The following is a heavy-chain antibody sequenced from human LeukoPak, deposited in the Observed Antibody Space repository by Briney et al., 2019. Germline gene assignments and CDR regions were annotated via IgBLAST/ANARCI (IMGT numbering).Heavy chain of an antibody. CDR1: GDSVSSNSAA. Sequence: SQTLSLTCAISGDSVSSNSAAWNWIRQSPSRGLEWLGRTYYRSEWYNDYAVSVKSRITINPDTSKNQFSLQLNSVTPEDTAVYYCARGSGYDSGTAVARTYYLDYWGQGTLVTVSS. V-gene: IGHV6-1*01. D-gene: IGHD5-12*01. CDR2: TYYRSEWYN. J-gene: IGHJ4*02. CDR3: ARGSGYDSGTAVARTYYLDY.